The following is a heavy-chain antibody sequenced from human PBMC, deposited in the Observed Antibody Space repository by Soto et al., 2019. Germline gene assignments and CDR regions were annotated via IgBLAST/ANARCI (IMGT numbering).Heavy chain of an antibody. CDR1: GYSFASYW. J-gene: IGHJ6*02. CDR2: IYPGDSDT. Sequence: GESLKISCQGSGYSFASYWSGWVRQMPGKDLEWMGIIYPGDSDTRYSPSFQGQVTISADKSISTAYLQWSSLKASDTAMYYSPTLEWDPPYFDYRMDVSGQGPTVT. CDR3: PTLEWDPPYFDYRMDV. D-gene: IGHD3-16*01. V-gene: IGHV5-51*01.